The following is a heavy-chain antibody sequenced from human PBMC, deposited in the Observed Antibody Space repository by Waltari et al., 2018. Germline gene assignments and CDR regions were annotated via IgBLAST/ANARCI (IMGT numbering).Heavy chain of an antibody. CDR2: INHNGNI. V-gene: IGHV4-34*02. D-gene: IGHD2-8*02. J-gene: IGHJ6*02. Sequence: QVQLQQWGAGLLQPSETLSLTCAVYGGSFRGYYWGWVRQPPGKGLEWIGEINHNGNINRNTSLRSRVTMLVDTSKSQLSLKINAVTAADTAGYYCVRLEDCTGPGGNCYSGDSFAMDVWGQGTTVTVSS. CDR3: VRLEDCTGPGGNCYSGDSFAMDV. CDR1: GGSFRGYY.